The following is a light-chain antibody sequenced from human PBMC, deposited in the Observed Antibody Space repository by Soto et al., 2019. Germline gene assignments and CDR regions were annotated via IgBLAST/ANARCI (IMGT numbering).Light chain of an antibody. CDR2: GAS. Sequence: EIVLPQSPATLSLSPGERATLSCRASQTVSSSLAWYQQKPGQAPRLLIYGASSRATGIPDRFSGSGSGTEFTLTISSLEPEDFAVYYCQQRSNWPPFTFGQGTRLEIK. J-gene: IGKJ5*01. V-gene: IGKV3-11*01. CDR3: QQRSNWPPFT. CDR1: QTVSSS.